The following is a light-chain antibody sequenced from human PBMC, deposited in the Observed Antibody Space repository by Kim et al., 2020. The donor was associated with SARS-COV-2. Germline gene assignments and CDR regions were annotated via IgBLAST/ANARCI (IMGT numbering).Light chain of an antibody. V-gene: IGKV3D-15*01. CDR3: QQYTNWPIT. Sequence: VSPGERVTLSCRASHTVSSYLAWYQQKRGQAPTLLIYGAAIRATGIPARFSGSGSGTDFTLTINGLQSEDFAVYYCQQYTNWPITFGGGTKVDIK. CDR2: GAA. CDR1: HTVSSY. J-gene: IGKJ4*01.